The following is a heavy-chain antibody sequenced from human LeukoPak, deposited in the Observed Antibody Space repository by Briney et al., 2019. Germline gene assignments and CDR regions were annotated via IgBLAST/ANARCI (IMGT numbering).Heavy chain of an antibody. D-gene: IGHD3-22*01. J-gene: IGHJ4*02. CDR3: ARDMYPSYYDSSGYDY. V-gene: IGHV4-4*07. CDR2: IYTSGST. CDR1: GGSISSYY. Sequence: SETLSLTCTVSGGSISSYYWSWIRQPAGKGLEWIGRIYTSGSTNYNPSLKSRVTMSVDTSKNQFSLKLSSVTAADTAVYYCARDMYPSYYDSSGYDYWGQGTLVTVSS.